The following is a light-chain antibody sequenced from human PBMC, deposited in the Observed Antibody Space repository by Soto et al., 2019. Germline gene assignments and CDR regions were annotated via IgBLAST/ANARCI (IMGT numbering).Light chain of an antibody. CDR1: QSVSSSY. J-gene: IGKJ4*01. V-gene: IGKV3D-20*02. CDR2: DAS. CDR3: QQRSNWPLT. Sequence: EIVMTQSPATLSVSPGERATLSCRASQSVSSSYLAWYQQKPGQAPRLLIYDASSRATGIPARFSGSGSGTDFTLTIGDLESEDFAVYYCQQRSNWPLTFGGGTTVDIK.